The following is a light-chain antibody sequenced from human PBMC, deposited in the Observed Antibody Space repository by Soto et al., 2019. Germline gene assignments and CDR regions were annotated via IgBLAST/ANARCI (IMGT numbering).Light chain of an antibody. V-gene: IGLV1-51*01. J-gene: IGLJ1*01. CDR2: ENS. Sequence: QSVLTQPPSVSAAPGQMVTISCSGSSSSIGSNYASWYQQLPGTAPKLLIYENSKRPSGIPDRFSGSKSGTSATLGIAGLQTGDEADYFCGTWDSSLNIDVFGTGTKVTVL. CDR1: SSSIGSNY. CDR3: GTWDSSLNIDV.